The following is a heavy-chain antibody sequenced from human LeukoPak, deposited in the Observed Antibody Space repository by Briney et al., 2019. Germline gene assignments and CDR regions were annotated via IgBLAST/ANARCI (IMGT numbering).Heavy chain of an antibody. D-gene: IGHD6-19*01. V-gene: IGHV3-15*01. CDR2: IYSKTDGGTT. CDR1: GFTFSNAW. J-gene: IGHJ6*02. CDR3: APTEQWLVPDYYYGMDV. Sequence: TGGSVRLSCAASGFTFSNAWMSWVRQAPGKGLEWVGRIYSKTDGGTTDYAAPVKGRFAISRDDSKNTLYLQMNSLRAEDTAVYYCAPTEQWLVPDYYYGMDVWGQGTTVTVSS.